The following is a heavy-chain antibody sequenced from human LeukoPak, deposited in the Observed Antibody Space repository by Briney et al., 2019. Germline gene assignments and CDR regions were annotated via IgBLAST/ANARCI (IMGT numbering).Heavy chain of an antibody. Sequence: ASVKVSCKASGYTFTGYYMHWVRQAPGQGVGWMGWINPNSGGTNYAQKFQGRVTMTRDTSISTAYMELSRLRSDDTAVYYCARVQGFYDSSGYYPYWGQGTLVTVSS. D-gene: IGHD3-22*01. CDR2: INPNSGGT. V-gene: IGHV1-2*02. CDR1: GYTFTGYY. CDR3: ARVQGFYDSSGYYPY. J-gene: IGHJ4*02.